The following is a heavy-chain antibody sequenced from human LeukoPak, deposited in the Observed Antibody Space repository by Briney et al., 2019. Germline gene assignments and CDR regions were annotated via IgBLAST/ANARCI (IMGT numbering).Heavy chain of an antibody. J-gene: IGHJ4*02. CDR2: IKQDGSEK. D-gene: IGHD2-2*01. V-gene: IGHV3-7*01. CDR1: GFTFSSYA. CDR3: ARALRPTKPAAALRD. Sequence: GGSLRLSCAASGFTFSSYAMSWVRQAAGQGLEWVANIKQDGSEKYVDPVKGRFTISRDNAKNSLYLQMNSLRAEDTALYYCARALRPTKPAAALRDWGQGTLVTVSS.